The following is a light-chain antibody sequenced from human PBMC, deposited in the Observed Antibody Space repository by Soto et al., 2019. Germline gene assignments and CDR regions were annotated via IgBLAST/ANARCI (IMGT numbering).Light chain of an antibody. CDR3: QQRYNWLT. CDR1: QSVDWY. J-gene: IGKJ4*01. CDR2: DAS. Sequence: EIVLTQSPATLYLSPGDRATLSCRASQSVDWYVAWYQQKPGQAPRLLIYDASNRATGIPARFSGSGSGTDFTLTISSLEPEDSAVYYCQQRYNWLTFGGGTRVEIK. V-gene: IGKV3-11*01.